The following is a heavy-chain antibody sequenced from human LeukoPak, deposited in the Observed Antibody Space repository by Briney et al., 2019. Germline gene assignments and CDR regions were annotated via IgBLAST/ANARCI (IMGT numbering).Heavy chain of an antibody. CDR3: ARGGYSYATVPSWGFDP. J-gene: IGHJ5*02. V-gene: IGHV4-61*01. CDR2: IYYSGST. D-gene: IGHD5-18*01. CDR1: GASVRNTSFY. Sequence: PSETLSLTCAVSGASVRNTSFYWGWIRQPPGKGLEWIGYIYYSGSTNYNPSLKSRVTISVDTSKNQFSLKLSSVTAADTAVYYCARGGYSYATVPSWGFDPWGQGTLVTVSS.